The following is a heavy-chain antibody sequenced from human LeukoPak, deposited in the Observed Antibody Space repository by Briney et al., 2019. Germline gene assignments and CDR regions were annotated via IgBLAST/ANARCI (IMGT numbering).Heavy chain of an antibody. J-gene: IGHJ4*02. Sequence: PGRSLTLSCAASEFTFPTYGMHWVRQAPGKGLEWVAFIYYDGSNIYYADYVKGRFTISRDISKNTLYLQMDSLRAEDTAIYYCARDWKTNSFDYWGQGTLVTVSS. CDR1: EFTFPTYG. CDR3: ARDWKTNSFDY. CDR2: IYYDGSNI. V-gene: IGHV3-33*01. D-gene: IGHD1-1*01.